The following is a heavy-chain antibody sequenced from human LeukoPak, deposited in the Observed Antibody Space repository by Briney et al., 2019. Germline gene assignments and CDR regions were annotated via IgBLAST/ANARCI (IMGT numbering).Heavy chain of an antibody. CDR1: GFTFIGYT. CDR3: AKDEISGTRGLYYYYGMDV. V-gene: IGHV3-30*18. Sequence: GGSLRLSCAASGFTFIGYTMTWVRQAPGKGLEWVAVISYDGSNKYYADSVKGRFTISRDNSKNTLYLQMNSLRAEDTAVYYCAKDEISGTRGLYYYYGMDVWGQGTTVTVSS. D-gene: IGHD5-12*01. CDR2: ISYDGSNK. J-gene: IGHJ6*02.